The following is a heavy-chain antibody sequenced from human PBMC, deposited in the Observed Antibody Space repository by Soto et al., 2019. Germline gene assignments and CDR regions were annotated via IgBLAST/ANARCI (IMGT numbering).Heavy chain of an antibody. CDR2: INHSGST. Sequence: SETLSITCAVYGGSFSGYYWSWIRQPPGKGLEWIGEINHSGSTNYNPSLKSRVTISVETSKNHFSLKLSSVTAGDTAVYYWARGKDAFEIWGQGKMVTVSS. J-gene: IGHJ3*02. V-gene: IGHV4-34*01. CDR1: GGSFSGYY. CDR3: ARGKDAFEI.